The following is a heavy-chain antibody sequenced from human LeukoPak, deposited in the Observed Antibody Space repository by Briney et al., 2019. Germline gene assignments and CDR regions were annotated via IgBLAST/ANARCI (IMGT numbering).Heavy chain of an antibody. V-gene: IGHV3-48*04. CDR3: AELGITMIGGV. Sequence: GGSLRLSCAASGFTFSSYSMTWVRQAPGKGLERVSYISSSGSTIYYADSVEGRFTISRDNAKNSLYLQMNSLRAEDTAVYYCAELGITMIGGVWGKGTTVTISS. CDR2: ISSSGSTI. CDR1: GFTFSSYS. D-gene: IGHD3-10*02. J-gene: IGHJ6*04.